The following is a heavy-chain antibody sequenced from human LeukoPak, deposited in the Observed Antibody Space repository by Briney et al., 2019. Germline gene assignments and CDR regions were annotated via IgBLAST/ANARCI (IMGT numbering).Heavy chain of an antibody. CDR1: GFTFSNDA. D-gene: IGHD6-19*01. J-gene: IGHJ4*02. CDR3: AKDAGYSSGWYAFDY. CDR2: ISGSGGST. Sequence: GGSLRLSCALSGFTFSNDAMSWGPQAPGKGREWGSGISGSGGSTYYTDSVKGRFTISRDNSKTTLYLQMNSLRAEDPAVYYCAKDAGYSSGWYAFDYWGQGTLVTVSS. V-gene: IGHV3-23*01.